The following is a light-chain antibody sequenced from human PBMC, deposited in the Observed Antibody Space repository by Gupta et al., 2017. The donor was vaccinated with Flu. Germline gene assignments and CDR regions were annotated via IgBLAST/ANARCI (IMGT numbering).Light chain of an antibody. CDR3: QQYSDFSS. Sequence: DIQMTQSPSTLSASVGDRVTLTCRASQSISTWLAWYQQKPGKAPKLLIYETSTLESGVPSRFSGSGFGTQFTLTISSLQPDDFATYYCQQYSDFSSFGQGTKVEIK. J-gene: IGKJ1*01. CDR2: ETS. V-gene: IGKV1-5*03. CDR1: QSISTW.